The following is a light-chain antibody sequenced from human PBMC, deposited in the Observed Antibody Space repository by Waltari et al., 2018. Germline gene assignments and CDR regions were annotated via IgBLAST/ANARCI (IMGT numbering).Light chain of an antibody. CDR3: SSYTSSTSVI. CDR1: SNDVGGYKY. J-gene: IGLJ2*01. Sequence: QSALTQPASVSGSPGQSITISCTGTSNDVGGYKYVSWYQQHPGKAPKVLIYDVNNRPSVVSNRFSGSKSGNPASLTISGLQAEDEADYFCSSYTSSTSVIFGGGTKVTVL. V-gene: IGLV2-14*03. CDR2: DVN.